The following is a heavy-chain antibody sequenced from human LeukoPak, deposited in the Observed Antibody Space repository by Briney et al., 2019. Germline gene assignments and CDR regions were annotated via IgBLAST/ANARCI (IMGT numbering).Heavy chain of an antibody. CDR3: ARPVYYGSGSYYFDY. V-gene: IGHV4-39*07. CDR1: GGSISSSSYY. Sequence: PSETLSLTCTVSGGSISSSSYYWGWIRQPPGKGLEWFGSIYYSGSTYYNPSLKSRVTISVDTSKNQFSLKLSSVTAADTAVYYCARPVYYGSGSYYFDYWGQGTLVTVSS. D-gene: IGHD3-10*01. J-gene: IGHJ4*02. CDR2: IYYSGST.